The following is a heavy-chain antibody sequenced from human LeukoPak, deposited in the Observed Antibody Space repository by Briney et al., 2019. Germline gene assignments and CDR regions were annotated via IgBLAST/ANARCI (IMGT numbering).Heavy chain of an antibody. J-gene: IGHJ4*02. CDR2: IYYSGST. V-gene: IGHV4-34*01. CDR3: ARESVVVPAAMGVVATIDDY. D-gene: IGHD2-2*01. Sequence: SETLSLTCAVYGGSFSGYYWGWIRQPPGKGLEWIGSIYYSGSTYYNPSLKSRVTISVDTSKNQFSLKLSSVTAADTAVYYCARESVVVPAAMGVVATIDDYWGQGTLVTVSS. CDR1: GGSFSGYY.